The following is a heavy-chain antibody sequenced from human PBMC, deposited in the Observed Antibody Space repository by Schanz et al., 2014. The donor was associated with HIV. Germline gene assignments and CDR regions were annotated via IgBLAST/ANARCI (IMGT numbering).Heavy chain of an antibody. CDR3: ARASYSGTYYTWFDP. Sequence: QVQLVQSGAEVKKPGASVTVSCKASGYTFTNYGINWVRQAPGQGLEWMGWISGYIGNTNYAQNLQGRVTMTADTFTSTAYMELRSLTSDDTAVYYCARASYSGTYYTWFDPWGQGTLVTVSS. J-gene: IGHJ5*02. CDR1: GYTFTNYG. V-gene: IGHV1-18*01. D-gene: IGHD1-26*01. CDR2: ISGYIGNT.